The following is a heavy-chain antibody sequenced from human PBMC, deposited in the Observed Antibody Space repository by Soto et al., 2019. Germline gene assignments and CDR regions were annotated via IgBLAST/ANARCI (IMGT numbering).Heavy chain of an antibody. CDR2: ISYDGSNK. J-gene: IGHJ3*02. D-gene: IGHD5-12*01. Sequence: GGSLRLSCAASGYTFSSYGMHWVRQAPGKGLEWVAVISYDGSNKYYADSVKGRFTISRDNSKNTLYLQMNSLRAEDTAVYYCAKAGGYSGYDHDAFDIWGQGTMVTVSS. V-gene: IGHV3-30*18. CDR3: AKAGGYSGYDHDAFDI. CDR1: GYTFSSYG.